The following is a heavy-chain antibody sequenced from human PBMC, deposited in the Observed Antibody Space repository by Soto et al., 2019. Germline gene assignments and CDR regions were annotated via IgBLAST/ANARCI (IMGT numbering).Heavy chain of an antibody. Sequence: ASVKVSCKASGYTFTSYAMHWVRQAPGQRLEWMGWINAGNGNTKYSQKFQGRVTITRDTSASTAYMELSSLRSEDTAVYYCARLSFGVVPAAILAPFDYWGQGTLVTVSS. CDR1: GYTFTSYA. CDR3: ARLSFGVVPAAILAPFDY. D-gene: IGHD2-2*01. J-gene: IGHJ4*02. V-gene: IGHV1-3*01. CDR2: INAGNGNT.